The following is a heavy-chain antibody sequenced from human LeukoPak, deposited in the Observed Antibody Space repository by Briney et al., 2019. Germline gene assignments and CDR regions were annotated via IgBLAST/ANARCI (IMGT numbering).Heavy chain of an antibody. J-gene: IGHJ4*02. Sequence: SETLSLTCTVSGGSISSYYWSWIRQPPGKGLEWIGYIYYSGSTNYNPSLKSRVTISVDTSKNQFSLKLSSVTAADTAMYYCARGKWHYYFDYWGQGTLVTVSS. V-gene: IGHV4-59*01. D-gene: IGHD5-12*01. CDR1: GGSISSYY. CDR2: IYYSGST. CDR3: ARGKWHYYFDY.